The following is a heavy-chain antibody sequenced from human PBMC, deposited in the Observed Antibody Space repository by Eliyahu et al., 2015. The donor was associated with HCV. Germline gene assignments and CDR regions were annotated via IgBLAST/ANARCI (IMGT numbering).Heavy chain of an antibody. CDR3: ATRRVVREGIFDS. CDR1: GGSVXSSNYY. J-gene: IGHJ4*02. D-gene: IGHD3-10*01. CDR2: IYYGGNT. V-gene: IGHV4-39*01. Sequence: QMQLQESGPGLVKPSETLSLTCTVSGGSVXSSNYYWAWVRQPPGKGLEWIGSIYYGGNTYYNLSLKSRATVSVDTAKNQVSLRLSSVTAADTALYYCATRRVVREGIFDSWGQGTLVTVSS.